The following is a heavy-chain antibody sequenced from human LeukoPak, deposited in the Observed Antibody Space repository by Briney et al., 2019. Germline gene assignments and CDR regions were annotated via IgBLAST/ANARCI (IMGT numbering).Heavy chain of an antibody. V-gene: IGHV4-59*01. Sequence: QVQLQESGPGLVKPSETLSLTCTVSGDSISSYYWSWIRQPPGKGLEWIGYIYNSGSTNYNPSLKSRLTMSVDTSKNHFSLKLRSVTAADTALYFCAREYSQGYRVFDYWGQGILVTVSS. D-gene: IGHD5-18*01. CDR3: AREYSQGYRVFDY. J-gene: IGHJ4*02. CDR1: GDSISSYY. CDR2: IYNSGST.